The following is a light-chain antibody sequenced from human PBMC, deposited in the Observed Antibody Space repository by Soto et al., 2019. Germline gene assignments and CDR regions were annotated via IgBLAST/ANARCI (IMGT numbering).Light chain of an antibody. CDR2: DAS. Sequence: EIVLTQSPATLSLSPGERATLSCRASQSVSSYLAWYQQKPGQAPRLLIYDASNRATGIPARFSGSGSGTDFTLTISSLEPEDFGVYYCQQRSNWPPASITFGQGTRLEIK. CDR3: QQRSNWPPASIT. CDR1: QSVSSY. V-gene: IGKV3-11*01. J-gene: IGKJ5*01.